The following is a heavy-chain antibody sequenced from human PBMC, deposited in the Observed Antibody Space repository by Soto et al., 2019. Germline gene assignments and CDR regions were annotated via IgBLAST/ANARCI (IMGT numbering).Heavy chain of an antibody. J-gene: IGHJ5*02. Sequence: PSETLSLTCTVSGASLSSISYYWGWIRQPPGKGLEWVGSIFFTGNTYYNPSLKSRVTISVDTSKNQFSLKLSSVTAADTAVYYCVRAKEMATIISWFDPWGQGTLVTVSS. CDR1: GASLSSISYY. V-gene: IGHV4-39*07. CDR2: IFFTGNT. D-gene: IGHD5-12*01. CDR3: VRAKEMATIISWFDP.